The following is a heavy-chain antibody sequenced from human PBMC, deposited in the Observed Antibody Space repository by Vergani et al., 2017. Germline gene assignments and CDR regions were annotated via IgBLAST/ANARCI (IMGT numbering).Heavy chain of an antibody. Sequence: EVQLVESGGGLVKPGGSLRLSCAASGFTFSSYSMNWVRQAPGKGLEWVSSISSSSSYIYYADSVKGRVTISRDNAKNSLYLQMNSLRAEDTALYYCARADLGTGAFDYWGQGTLVTVSS. CDR3: ARADLGTGAFDY. CDR2: ISSSSSYI. V-gene: IGHV3-21*01. J-gene: IGHJ4*02. CDR1: GFTFSSYS. D-gene: IGHD3-16*01.